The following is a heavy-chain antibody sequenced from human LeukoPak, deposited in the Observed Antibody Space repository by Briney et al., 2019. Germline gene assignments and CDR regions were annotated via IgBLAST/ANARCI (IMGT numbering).Heavy chain of an antibody. CDR1: AGSISSDSYY. CDR3: AREGLNMVRGVIPKEAWGWFDP. J-gene: IGHJ5*02. V-gene: IGHV4-61*02. CDR2: IYTSGST. D-gene: IGHD3-10*01. Sequence: PSETLSLTCTVSAGSISSDSYYWSWIRQPAGKGLEWIGRIYTSGSTNYNPSLKSRVTMSVDTSKNQFSLKLSSVTAADTAVYYCAREGLNMVRGVIPKEAWGWFDPWGQGTLVTVSS.